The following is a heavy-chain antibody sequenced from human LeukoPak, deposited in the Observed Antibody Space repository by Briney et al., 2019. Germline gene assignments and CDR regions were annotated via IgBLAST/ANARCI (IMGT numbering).Heavy chain of an antibody. CDR3: ARLGTKDFWSGYSPRDAFDI. CDR2: INHSGST. CDR1: GGSFSGYY. Sequence: SETLSLTCGVYGGSFSGYYWSRIRQPPGKGLEWIGEINHSGSTKYNPSLKSRVTISVDTSKNQFSLKLSSVTAADTAVYYCARLGTKDFWSGYSPRDAFDIWGQGTMVTVSS. V-gene: IGHV4-34*01. J-gene: IGHJ3*02. D-gene: IGHD3-3*01.